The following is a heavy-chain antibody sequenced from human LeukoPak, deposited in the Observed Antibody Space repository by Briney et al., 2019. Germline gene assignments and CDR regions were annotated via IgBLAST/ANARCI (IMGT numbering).Heavy chain of an antibody. D-gene: IGHD6-19*01. J-gene: IGHJ4*02. CDR1: VSTFGDYG. CDR2: IRSKDYGGTT. V-gene: IGHV3-49*03. Sequence: GGSLRLSCTGSVSTFGDYGVSWFRQAPGKGPEWVGFIRSKDYGGTTEYAGSVKGRFTISREDSKSIAYLQMNSLKTEDTAVYYCARGSGWYPGGDYWGQGTLVTVSS. CDR3: ARGSGWYPGGDY.